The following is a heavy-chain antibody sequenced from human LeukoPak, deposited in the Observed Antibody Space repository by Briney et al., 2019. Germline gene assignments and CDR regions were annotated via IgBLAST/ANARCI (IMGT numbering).Heavy chain of an antibody. D-gene: IGHD6-13*01. J-gene: IGHJ4*02. CDR1: GFTFSSYA. CDR3: ARDAVAAAGNPLDY. V-gene: IGHV3-30-3*01. CDR2: ISYDGSNK. Sequence: GGSLRLSCAASGFTFSSYAMHWVRQAPGKGPEWVAVISYDGSNKYYADSVKGRFTISRDNSKNTLYLQMNSLRAEDTAVYYCARDAVAAAGNPLDYWGQGTLVTVSS.